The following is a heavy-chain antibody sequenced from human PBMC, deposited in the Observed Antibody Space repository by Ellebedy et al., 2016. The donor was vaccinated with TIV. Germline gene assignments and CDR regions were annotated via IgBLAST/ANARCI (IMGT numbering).Heavy chain of an antibody. Sequence: GGSLRLSCAASGFTFDNYWMTWVRQAPGKGLEWVANMKQDGSEEYYVDSVKGRFTISRDGAKNTLYLQMESLRVEDTAVYYCARDPTSRGSVAPNRRTLDIWGQGTKVTVAS. V-gene: IGHV3-7*01. CDR2: MKQDGSEE. D-gene: IGHD6-19*01. CDR3: ARDPTSRGSVAPNRRTLDI. J-gene: IGHJ3*02. CDR1: GFTFDNYW.